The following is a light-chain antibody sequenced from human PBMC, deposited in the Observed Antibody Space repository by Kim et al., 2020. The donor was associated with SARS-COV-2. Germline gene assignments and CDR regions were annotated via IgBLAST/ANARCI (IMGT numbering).Light chain of an antibody. J-gene: IGLJ2*01. CDR1: SLRSYY. CDR3: NSRDSKDNVV. V-gene: IGLV3-19*01. CDR2: GKS. Sequence: SSELTQDPAVSVALGQTVRITCQGDSLRSYYATWYQQKPGQAPILVIYGKSNRPSGIPDRFSGSSSGNTASLTILGTQAGDEADYYCNSRDSKDNVVTGG.